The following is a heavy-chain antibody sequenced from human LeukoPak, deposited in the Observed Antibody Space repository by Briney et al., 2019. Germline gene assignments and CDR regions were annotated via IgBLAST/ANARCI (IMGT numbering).Heavy chain of an antibody. V-gene: IGHV4-34*01. CDR2: INHSGST. J-gene: IGHJ4*02. CDR3: ARGWGIAAAGYY. CDR1: GGSFSGYY. Sequence: SETLSLTCAVYGGSFSGYYWSWIRQPPGKGLGWIGEINHSGSTNYNPSLKSRVTISVDTSKNQFSLKLSSVTAADTAVYYCARGWGIAAAGYYWGQGTLVTVSS. D-gene: IGHD6-13*01.